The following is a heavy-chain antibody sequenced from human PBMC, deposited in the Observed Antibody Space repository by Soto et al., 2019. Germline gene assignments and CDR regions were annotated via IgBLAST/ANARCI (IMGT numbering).Heavy chain of an antibody. V-gene: IGHV1-46*01. J-gene: IGHJ4*02. D-gene: IGHD4-17*01. CDR2: INPSGGST. CDR1: GYTFTSYY. CDR3: ARSRGVTTVTPASRHPIDY. Sequence: GASVKVSCKASGYTFTSYYMHWVRQAPGQGLEWMGIINPSGGSTSYAQKFQGRVTMTRDTSTSTVYMELSSLRSEDTAVYYCARSRGVTTVTPASRHPIDYWGQGTLVTVSS.